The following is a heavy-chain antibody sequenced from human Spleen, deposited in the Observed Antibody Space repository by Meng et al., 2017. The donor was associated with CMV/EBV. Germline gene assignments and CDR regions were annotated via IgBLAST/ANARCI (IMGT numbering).Heavy chain of an antibody. Sequence: SETLSLTCTVSDYSISNGYYWGWIRQPPGKGLEWIGEINHSGSTNYNPSLKSRVTISEDTSKNQFSLKLSSVTAADTAVYYCARGGSSWQNFDYWGQGTLVTVSS. J-gene: IGHJ4*02. D-gene: IGHD2-2*01. V-gene: IGHV4-38-2*02. CDR2: INHSGST. CDR3: ARGGSSWQNFDY. CDR1: DYSISNGYY.